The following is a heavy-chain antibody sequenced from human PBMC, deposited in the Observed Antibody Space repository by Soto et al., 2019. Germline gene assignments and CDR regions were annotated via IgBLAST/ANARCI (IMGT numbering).Heavy chain of an antibody. CDR2: ISSSGGTT. CDR3: ATVMTVTGTGWGRGSGY. CDR1: GCNFNNYA. V-gene: IGHV3-23*01. D-gene: IGHD6-19*01. Sequence: TGVPLRRSGGTSGCNFNNYAMSWVRQAQGERLEWVSFISSSGGTTYYADSVKGRFTISRDNSRNTVFLQMNTLGAEDTAIYYCATVMTVTGTGWGRGSGYWGEVTRVPVSS. J-gene: IGHJ4*02.